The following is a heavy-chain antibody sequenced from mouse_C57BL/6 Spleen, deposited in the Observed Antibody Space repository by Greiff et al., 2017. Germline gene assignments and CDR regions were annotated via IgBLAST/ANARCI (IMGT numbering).Heavy chain of an antibody. J-gene: IGHJ4*01. CDR3: ARRHRDYAMHY. CDR2: IDPSDSET. Sequence: QVQLQQPGAELVRPGSSVKLSCKASGYTFTSYWMHWVKQRPIQGLEWIGNIDPSDSETHYNQKFKDKATLTVDKSSSTAYMQLSSLTSEDSAVYYCARRHRDYAMHYWGQGTSVTVSS. V-gene: IGHV1-52*01. CDR1: GYTFTSYW. D-gene: IGHD2-14*01.